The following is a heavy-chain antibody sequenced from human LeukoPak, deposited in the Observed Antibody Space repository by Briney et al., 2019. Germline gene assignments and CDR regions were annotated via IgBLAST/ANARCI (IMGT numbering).Heavy chain of an antibody. CDR1: DGSISSYY. CDR3: ATALGCGYYYMDV. D-gene: IGHD2-21*01. V-gene: IGHV4-59*01. CDR2: IYYSGST. Sequence: SETLSLTFTVSDGSISSYYWSWIRQPPGQGLEWIGYIYYSGSTNYNPSLKSRVTISVDTTKNQFSLKLSSVTAADTAVYYCATALGCGYYYMDVWGKGTTVTVSS. J-gene: IGHJ6*03.